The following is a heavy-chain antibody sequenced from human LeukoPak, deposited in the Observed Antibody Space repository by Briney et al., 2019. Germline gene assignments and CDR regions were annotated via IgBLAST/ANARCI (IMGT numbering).Heavy chain of an antibody. V-gene: IGHV3-7*01. D-gene: IGHD3-10*01. Sequence: GGSLRLSCAGSGFSFGDYWMTWVRQAPGKGLEWVANMKQDGREKWYVESVKGRFTISRDNAKNSLYLQMNSLRAEDTAVYYCARGAGVFDYWGQGPLVTVSS. CDR2: MKQDGREK. CDR3: ARGAGVFDY. J-gene: IGHJ4*02. CDR1: GFSFGDYW.